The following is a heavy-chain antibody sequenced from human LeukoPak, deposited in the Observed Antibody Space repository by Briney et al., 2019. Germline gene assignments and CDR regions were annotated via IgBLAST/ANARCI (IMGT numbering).Heavy chain of an antibody. D-gene: IGHD2-2*01. CDR2: ISAYNGNT. Sequence: ASVKVSCKASGYTFTSYGISWVRQAPGQGLEWMGWISAYNGNTNYAQKLQGRVTMTTGTSTSTAYMGLRSLRSDDTAVYYCARDAYYRYCSSTSCLGWFDPWGQGTLVTVSS. CDR1: GYTFTSYG. V-gene: IGHV1-18*01. CDR3: ARDAYYRYCSSTSCLGWFDP. J-gene: IGHJ5*02.